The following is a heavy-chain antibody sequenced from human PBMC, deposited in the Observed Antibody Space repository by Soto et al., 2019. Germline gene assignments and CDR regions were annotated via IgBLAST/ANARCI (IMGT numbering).Heavy chain of an antibody. D-gene: IGHD1-1*01. Sequence: QVQLVQSGAEVKKPGSSVKVSCKASGGTFSSYAISWVRQAPGQGLEWMGGIIPIFGTANYAQKFQGRVTTTANESTSADYMQRSRLSSEKTAVYYWARVPEGSHLRYPPCYWGQGTLVTVSS. CDR1: GGTFSSYA. V-gene: IGHV1-69*01. J-gene: IGHJ4*02. CDR3: ARVPEGSHLRYPPCY. CDR2: IIPIFGTA.